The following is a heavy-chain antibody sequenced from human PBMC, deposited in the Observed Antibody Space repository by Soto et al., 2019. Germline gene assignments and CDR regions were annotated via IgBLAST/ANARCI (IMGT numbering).Heavy chain of an antibody. CDR2: ISSTGDLI. CDR3: ATWAIAVGGEGF. V-gene: IGHV3-48*02. D-gene: IGHD2-21*01. CDR1: GFSVSDYS. J-gene: IGHJ4*02. Sequence: PGGSLRLSCTASGFSVSDYSVNWVRQAPGKGLEWISYISSTGDLILYADSVKGRFTIARDIAKNSLYLQMDSLRDEDSDVYYCATWAIAVGGEGFWGQGTLVTVSS.